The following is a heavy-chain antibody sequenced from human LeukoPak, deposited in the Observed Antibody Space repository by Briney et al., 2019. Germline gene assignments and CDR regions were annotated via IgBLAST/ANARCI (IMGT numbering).Heavy chain of an antibody. Sequence: SETLSLTCTVSGASISSYYWSWIRQPPGKGLEWIGYIYYSGSTNYNPSLKSRVTISVDTSKNQFSLKLSSVTAADTAVYYCAGDYGGGGWFDPWGQGTLVTVTS. D-gene: IGHD4-17*01. V-gene: IGHV4-59*01. CDR2: IYYSGST. CDR1: GASISSYY. CDR3: AGDYGGGGWFDP. J-gene: IGHJ5*02.